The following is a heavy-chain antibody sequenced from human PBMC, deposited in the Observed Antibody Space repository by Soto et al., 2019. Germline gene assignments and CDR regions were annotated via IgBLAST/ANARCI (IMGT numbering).Heavy chain of an antibody. V-gene: IGHV3-30*03. D-gene: IGHD3-16*01. CDR2: ISYDGSNK. CDR1: GFTFSSYG. J-gene: IGHJ3*02. Sequence: GGSLRLSCAASGFTFSSYGMHWVRQAPGKGLEWVAVISYDGSNKYYADSVKGRFTISRDNSKNTLYLQMNSLRAEDTAVYYCARETEEIMITQGVDAFDIWGQGTMVTVSS. CDR3: ARETEEIMITQGVDAFDI.